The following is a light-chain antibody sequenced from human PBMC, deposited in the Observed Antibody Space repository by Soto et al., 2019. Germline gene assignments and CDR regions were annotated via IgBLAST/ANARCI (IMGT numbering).Light chain of an antibody. J-gene: IGKJ4*01. CDR1: HDIVNY. V-gene: IGKV1-33*01. CDR2: EAS. CDR3: QQYDDLWAT. Sequence: EIQMTQSPSSLSAAVGDSVTITCQASHDIVNYLNWYQQRPGKAPKLLIYEASNLETGVPSRFRGSGSGTDYTLTISSLQPEDVGTYYCQQYDDLWATFGGGTKVEI.